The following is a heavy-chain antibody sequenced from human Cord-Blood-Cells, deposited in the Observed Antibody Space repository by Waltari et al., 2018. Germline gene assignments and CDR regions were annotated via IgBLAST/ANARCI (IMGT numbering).Heavy chain of an antibody. D-gene: IGHD1-26*01. V-gene: IGHV1-24*01. CDR3: ATLGSYHDAFDI. CDR1: GYTLTELS. J-gene: IGHJ3*02. CDR2: FEPEDGET. Sequence: QVQLVQSGAEVKKPGASVKVSCKVSGYTLTELSMHWVRQAPGKGLEWMGSFEPEDGETIYAQKFQGRVTMTEDTSTDTAYMELSSLRSEDTAVYYCATLGSYHDAFDIWGQGTMVTVSS.